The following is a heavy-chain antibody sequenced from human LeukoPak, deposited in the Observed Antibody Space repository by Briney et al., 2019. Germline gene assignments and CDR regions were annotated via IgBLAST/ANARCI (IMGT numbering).Heavy chain of an antibody. CDR2: INRDGSQK. CDR3: ARDRLWGVESEDY. D-gene: IGHD3-10*01. J-gene: IGHJ4*02. Sequence: GGSLRLSCAASGFTFSTYWMTWVRQAPGKGLEWVGTINRDGSQKYYLDSVKGRFTISRDNAKNSLYLQMNSLRAEDTAVYYCARDRLWGVESEDYWGQGTLVAVSS. CDR1: GFTFSTYW. V-gene: IGHV3-7*01.